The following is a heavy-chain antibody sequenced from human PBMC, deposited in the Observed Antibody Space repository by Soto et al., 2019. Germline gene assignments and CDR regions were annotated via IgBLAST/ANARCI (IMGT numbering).Heavy chain of an antibody. V-gene: IGHV1-18*01. J-gene: IGHJ4*02. CDR3: AIVDPRGVAVVRDY. CDR1: GNTFASHG. Sequence: QVQLVQSGPEVKKPGASVKVSCTASGNTFASHGFSWVRQAPGQGLEWMGWISGFNGQTNYALKFQGRVTLTTDTSTSTAYMELRSLRSDDTAVYFCAIVDPRGVAVVRDYWGQGTLVTVSS. D-gene: IGHD3-10*01. CDR2: ISGFNGQT.